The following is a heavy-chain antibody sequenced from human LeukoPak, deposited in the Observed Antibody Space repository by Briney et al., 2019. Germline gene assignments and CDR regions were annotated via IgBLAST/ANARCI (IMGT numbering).Heavy chain of an antibody. D-gene: IGHD3-22*01. Sequence: SETLSLTCTVSGGSINSYYWSWIRQPRGKGLEWIGYMYYSGSTKYNPSLKSRVTISVDTSKNQFSLNLSSVTAADTAVYYCARGGPYYYDSSDYWGQGTLVTVSS. J-gene: IGHJ4*02. CDR2: MYYSGST. CDR3: ARGGPYYYDSSDY. CDR1: GGSINSYY. V-gene: IGHV4-59*01.